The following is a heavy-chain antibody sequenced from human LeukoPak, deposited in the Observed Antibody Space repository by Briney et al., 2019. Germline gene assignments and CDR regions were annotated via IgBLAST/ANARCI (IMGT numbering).Heavy chain of an antibody. CDR3: ARVRGYDYVWGSAPSFDYGMDV. Sequence: ASVKVSCKASGYTFTSYDINWVRQATGQGLEWMGWMNPNSGNTGYAQKFQGRVTMTRNTSISTAYMELSSLRSEDTAVYYCARVRGYDYVWGSAPSFDYGMDVWGQGTTVTVSS. D-gene: IGHD3-16*01. J-gene: IGHJ6*02. CDR2: MNPNSGNT. V-gene: IGHV1-8*01. CDR1: GYTFTSYD.